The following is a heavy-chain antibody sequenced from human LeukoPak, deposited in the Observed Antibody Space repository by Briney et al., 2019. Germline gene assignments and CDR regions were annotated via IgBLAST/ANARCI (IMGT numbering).Heavy chain of an antibody. CDR1: GGSISSSNW. CDR2: IYHSGST. Sequence: SGTLSLTCAVSGGSISSSNWWSRVRQPPGKGLEWIGEIYHSGSTNYNPSLKSRVTISVDKSKNQFSLKLSSVTAADTAVYYCARIVVVPAAIEYYFDYWGQGTLVTVSS. V-gene: IGHV4-4*02. CDR3: ARIVVVPAAIEYYFDY. D-gene: IGHD2-2*01. J-gene: IGHJ4*02.